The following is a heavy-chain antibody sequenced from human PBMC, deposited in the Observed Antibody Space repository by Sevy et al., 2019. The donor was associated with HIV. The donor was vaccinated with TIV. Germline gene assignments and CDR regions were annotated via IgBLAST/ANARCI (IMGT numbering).Heavy chain of an antibody. J-gene: IGHJ4*01. D-gene: IGHD6-19*01. CDR2: IWYDGSKK. Sequence: GGSLRLSCAASGFTFSSAGMHWVRQAPGKGLEWVAIIWYDGSKKYYADSVKGRFTISRDNSKNTVSLQMDSLRVEDTALYYCTRDYGSGYTCYWGHGTLVTVSS. CDR3: TRDYGSGYTCY. CDR1: GFTFSSAG. V-gene: IGHV3-33*01.